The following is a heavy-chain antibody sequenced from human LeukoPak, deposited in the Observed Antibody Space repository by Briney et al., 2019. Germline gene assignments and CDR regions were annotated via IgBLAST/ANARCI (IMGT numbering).Heavy chain of an antibody. Sequence: GSLRLSCAASGFTFSDYYMSWIRQAPGKGLEWVSYISSSSSYTNYADSVKGRFTISRDNAKNSLYLQMNSLRAEDTAVYYCARLMTTVTPFDYWGQGTLVTVSS. CDR3: ARLMTTVTPFDY. D-gene: IGHD4-17*01. CDR1: GFTFSDYY. CDR2: ISSSSSYT. V-gene: IGHV3-11*03. J-gene: IGHJ4*02.